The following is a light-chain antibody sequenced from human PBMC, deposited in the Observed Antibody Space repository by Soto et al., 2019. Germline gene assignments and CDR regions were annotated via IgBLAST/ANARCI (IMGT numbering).Light chain of an antibody. CDR3: QKYNSCLST. CDR1: QGISNY. V-gene: IGKV1-27*01. J-gene: IGKJ1*01. CDR2: GTF. Sequence: DIQMTQSPSFLSSSVGDRVTITCRASQGISNYLAWYQQKPGRVPKLLIYGTFTLQSGVPSRFSGSGSGTEFTLTISSLQPEDVATYYCQKYNSCLSTFGQGTKVEIK.